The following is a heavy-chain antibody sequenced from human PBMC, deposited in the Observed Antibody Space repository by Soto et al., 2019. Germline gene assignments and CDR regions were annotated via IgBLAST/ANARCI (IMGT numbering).Heavy chain of an antibody. CDR3: ARGLYSSSAPFYYYYYMDV. V-gene: IGHV1-18*01. D-gene: IGHD6-6*01. Sequence: QVQLVQSGAEVKKPGASVKVSCKASGYTFTSYGISWVRQAPGQGLEWMGWISAYNGNTNYAQKLQGRVTMTTDTPTSTAYLELRSLRSDDTAVYYCARGLYSSSAPFYYYYYMDVWGKGTTVTVSS. J-gene: IGHJ6*03. CDR1: GYTFTSYG. CDR2: ISAYNGNT.